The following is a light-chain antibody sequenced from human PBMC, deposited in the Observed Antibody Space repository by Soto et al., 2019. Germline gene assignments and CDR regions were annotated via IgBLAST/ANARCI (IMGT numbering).Light chain of an antibody. CDR3: QQRSNWPLT. Sequence: EIVLMQSPATLSLSPGERATLSCRASQSVSTYLAWYQQKPGQGPRLLIFDASNRATGIPARFSGSGSGTDFTLTISSLEPEDFAVYYCQQRSNWPLTFGGGTKVEIK. J-gene: IGKJ4*01. CDR1: QSVSTY. V-gene: IGKV3-11*01. CDR2: DAS.